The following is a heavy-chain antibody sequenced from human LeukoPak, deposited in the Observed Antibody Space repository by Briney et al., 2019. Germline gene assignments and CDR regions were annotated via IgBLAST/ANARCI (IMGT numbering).Heavy chain of an antibody. Sequence: ASVKVSCKASGYTFTSYGISWVRQAPGQGLEWMGWISAYNGNTNYAQKLQGRVTITADESTSTAYMELSSLRSEDTAVYYCARATGTWAFDIWGQGTMVTVSS. CDR1: GYTFTSYG. D-gene: IGHD1-1*01. J-gene: IGHJ3*02. CDR2: ISAYNGNT. V-gene: IGHV1-18*01. CDR3: ARATGTWAFDI.